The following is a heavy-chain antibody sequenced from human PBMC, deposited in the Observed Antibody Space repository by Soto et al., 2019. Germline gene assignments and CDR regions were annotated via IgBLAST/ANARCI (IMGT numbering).Heavy chain of an antibody. D-gene: IGHD6-13*01. V-gene: IGHV4-4*08. Sequence: SETLSLTCTVSGGSISSNYWTWIRQPPGKGLEWIGYVYTSGSTNYNPSLKSRVTISEDTSKSQFSLKVNSMTAANTAVYYCARYRREAVAGYTLENWGQGILVTVSS. CDR1: GGSISSNY. CDR2: VYTSGST. J-gene: IGHJ4*02. CDR3: ARYRREAVAGYTLEN.